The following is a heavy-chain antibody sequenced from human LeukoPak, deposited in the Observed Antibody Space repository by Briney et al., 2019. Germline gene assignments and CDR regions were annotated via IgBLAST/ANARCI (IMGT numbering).Heavy chain of an antibody. CDR1: GHSINSAYY. V-gene: IGHV4-38-2*02. CDR2: LYHSGST. CDR3: VTTYSFDSSGYLNAFDI. J-gene: IGHJ3*02. Sequence: SETLSLTCTVSGHSINSAYYWGWVRQPPGKGLEWIGCLYHSGSTYSSPSLKSRVTISLDTSKNQFSLRLTSVTAADTAMYYCVTTYSFDSSGYLNAFDIWGQGTMVTVSS. D-gene: IGHD3-22*01.